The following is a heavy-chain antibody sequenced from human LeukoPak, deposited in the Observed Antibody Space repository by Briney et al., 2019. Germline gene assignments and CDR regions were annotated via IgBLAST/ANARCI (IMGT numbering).Heavy chain of an antibody. V-gene: IGHV3-53*01. Sequence: PGGSLRVSCAASGFTVSSYYMSWVRQPPGKGQEWVSIIYSGGSTYYADSVKGRFTISRDNSKNTLYLQRNSLRGEDTAVYYCARAQDTAMVYYFDAWGQGTLVTVSS. CDR2: IYSGGST. J-gene: IGHJ4*02. CDR1: GFTVSSYY. D-gene: IGHD5-18*01. CDR3: ARAQDTAMVYYFDA.